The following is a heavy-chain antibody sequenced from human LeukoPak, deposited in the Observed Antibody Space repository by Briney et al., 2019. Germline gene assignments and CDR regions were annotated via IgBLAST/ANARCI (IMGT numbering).Heavy chain of an antibody. J-gene: IGHJ4*02. Sequence: GASVKVSCKASGGTFSSYAISWVRQAPGQGLEWMGGIIPIFGIANYAQKFQGRVTITADKSTSTAYMELSRLRSDDTAVYYCARLMVGGPDYYDSSGYYYACDYWGQGTLVTVSS. V-gene: IGHV1-69*10. CDR1: GGTFSSYA. CDR2: IIPIFGIA. D-gene: IGHD3-22*01. CDR3: ARLMVGGPDYYDSSGYYYACDY.